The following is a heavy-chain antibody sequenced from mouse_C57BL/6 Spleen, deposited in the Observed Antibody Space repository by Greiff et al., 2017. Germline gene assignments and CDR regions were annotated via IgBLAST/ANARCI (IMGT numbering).Heavy chain of an antibody. J-gene: IGHJ2*01. CDR3: SRAEDYDHHIDY. V-gene: IGHV1-64*01. D-gene: IGHD2-4*01. CDR1: GYTFTSYW. Sequence: VQLQQPGAELVKPGASVKLSCKASGYTFTSYWMHWVKQRPGQGLEWIGMIHPNSGSTTYNEKFKSKATLTVDKSSSTAYMQISRLTSEDSAVYYCSRAEDYDHHIDYWGQGTTVTVSS. CDR2: IHPNSGST.